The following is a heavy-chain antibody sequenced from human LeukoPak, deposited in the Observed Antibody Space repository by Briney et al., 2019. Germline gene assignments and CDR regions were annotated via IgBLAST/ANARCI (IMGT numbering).Heavy chain of an antibody. V-gene: IGHV1-24*01. D-gene: IGHD1-1*01. CDR1: GYTLTELS. CDR2: FDPEDGET. CDR3: ARSWSDGEQTGSDY. Sequence: ASVKVSCKVSGYTLTELSMHWVRQAPGKGLEWMGGFDPEDGETIYAQKLQGRVTMTTDTSTSTAYMELRSLRSDDTAVYYCARSWSDGEQTGSDYWGQGTLVTVSS. J-gene: IGHJ4*02.